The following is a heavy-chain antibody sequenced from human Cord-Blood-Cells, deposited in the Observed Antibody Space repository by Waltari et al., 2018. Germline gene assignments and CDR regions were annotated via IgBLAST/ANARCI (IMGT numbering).Heavy chain of an antibody. CDR2: TYYRSKWYN. V-gene: IGHV6-1*01. Sequence: QVPPQPSGPGLVKASQTLALTCAISGESVTSHGAAWNWIRQAPSRGLGWLGRTYYRSKWYNDYAVSVKSRITITPDTSKNQCSLQLNAVAPEDTAVYYCAREAVAVDYWGQGTLVTVSS. D-gene: IGHD6-19*01. CDR3: AREAVAVDY. CDR1: GESVTSHGAA. J-gene: IGHJ4*02.